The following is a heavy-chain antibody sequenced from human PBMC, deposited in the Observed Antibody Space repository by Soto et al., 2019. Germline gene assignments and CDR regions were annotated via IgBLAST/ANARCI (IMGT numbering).Heavy chain of an antibody. V-gene: IGHV1-69*13. CDR3: ARERVVVVDAPDLPDAFDI. J-gene: IGHJ3*02. Sequence: GASVKVSCKASGGTFSSYAISWVRQAPGQGLEWMGGIIPIFGTANYAQKFQGRVTITADESTSTAYMELSSLRSEDTAVYYCARERVVVVDAPDLPDAFDIWGQGTMVTVSS. CDR1: GGTFSSYA. CDR2: IIPIFGTA. D-gene: IGHD2-15*01.